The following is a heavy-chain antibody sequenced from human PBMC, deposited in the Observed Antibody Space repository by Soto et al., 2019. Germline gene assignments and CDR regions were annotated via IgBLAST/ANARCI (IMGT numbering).Heavy chain of an antibody. V-gene: IGHV3-7*05. J-gene: IGHJ3*02. CDR2: INRDGSKK. D-gene: IGHD6-13*01. Sequence: EVQLEESGGDLVQPGGSPRLSCAASGFTLSAYWMTWVRQAPGKGLEWVANINRDGSKKSYLDSVRGRFTISRDNVGNSLYLQMDSLRADDTALYYCALGVSPGSSSLFLDAFDIWGQGTMVTVSS. CDR1: GFTLSAYW. CDR3: ALGVSPGSSSLFLDAFDI.